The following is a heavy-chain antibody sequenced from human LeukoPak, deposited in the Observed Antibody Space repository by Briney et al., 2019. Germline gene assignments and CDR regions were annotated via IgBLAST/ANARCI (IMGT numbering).Heavy chain of an antibody. CDR3: ARLVRESYYGSGSYFHYFDY. J-gene: IGHJ4*02. V-gene: IGHV4-34*01. CDR2: IYYSGST. CDR1: GGSFSGYY. D-gene: IGHD3-10*01. Sequence: SETLSLTCAVYGGSFSGYYWSWIRQPPGKGLEWIGSIYYSGSTYYNPSLKSRVTISVDTSKNQFSLKLSSVTAADTAVYYCARLVRESYYGSGSYFHYFDYWGQGTLVTVSS.